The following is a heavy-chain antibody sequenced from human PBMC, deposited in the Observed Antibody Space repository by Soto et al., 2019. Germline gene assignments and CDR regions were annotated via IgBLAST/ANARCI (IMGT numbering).Heavy chain of an antibody. CDR3: TKHTDYFDL. CDR2: TSGSGGAT. V-gene: IGHV3-23*01. Sequence: EVQLLESGGGLVQPGGSLRLSCAASGFTFGTSAMSWVRQASGKGLEWLPLTSGSGGATPYADSVKGRFIISRDSSTNTLYLQMNRLRVEDTAVYYCTKHTDYFDLWGQGALVTVSP. J-gene: IGHJ4*02. CDR1: GFTFGTSA.